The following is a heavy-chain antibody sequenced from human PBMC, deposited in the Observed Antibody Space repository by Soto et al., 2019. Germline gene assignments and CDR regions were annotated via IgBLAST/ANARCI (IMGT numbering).Heavy chain of an antibody. CDR1: GFTFSSYA. CDR2: ISGSGGST. CDR3: AKSTIFGVAPYYYYGMDV. V-gene: IGHV3-23*01. Sequence: GGSLRLSCAASGFTFSSYAMSWVRQAPGKGLEWVSAISGSGGSTYYADSVKGRFTISRDNSKNTLYLQMNSLRAEDTAVYYCAKSTIFGVAPYYYYGMDVWGQGTTVTVSS. J-gene: IGHJ6*02. D-gene: IGHD3-3*01.